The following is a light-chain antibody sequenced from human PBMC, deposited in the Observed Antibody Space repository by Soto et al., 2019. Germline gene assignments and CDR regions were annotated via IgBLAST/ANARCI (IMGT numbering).Light chain of an antibody. CDR2: EVR. V-gene: IGLV2-14*01. CDR3: SSYTSGSSRYV. CDR1: SSDVGGYKF. Sequence: QSALTQPASVSGSPGQSITISCTGSSSDVGGYKFVSWYQQHPGKVPKLLIYEVRIRPSGVSDRFSGSKSGNTASLTISGLQAEDEADYYCSSYTSGSSRYVFGSGTKLTVL. J-gene: IGLJ1*01.